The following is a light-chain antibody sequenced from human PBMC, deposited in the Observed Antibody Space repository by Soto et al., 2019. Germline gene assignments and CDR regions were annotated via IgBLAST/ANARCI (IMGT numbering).Light chain of an antibody. V-gene: IGLV1-44*01. J-gene: IGLJ1*01. Sequence: QSVLPQPPSASGTPGQRVTISCSGSSSNIGSNSVNWYQQLPGAAPKLLIYSNNQRPSGVPDRFSGSKSGTSASLAISGLQSEDEADYYCAAWDDSLNGREVFGTGTKVTVL. CDR2: SNN. CDR1: SSNIGSNS. CDR3: AAWDDSLNGREV.